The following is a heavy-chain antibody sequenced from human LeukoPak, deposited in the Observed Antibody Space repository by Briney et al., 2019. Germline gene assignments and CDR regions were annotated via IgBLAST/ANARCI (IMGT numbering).Heavy chain of an antibody. CDR3: AKGLYYYDSSGLVDY. CDR1: GFTFNSYA. CDR2: ISGSGGST. Sequence: GGSLRLSCAASGFTFNSYAMSWVRQAPGKGLEWVSAISGSGGSTFYADSVKGRFTISRDNSKNTLYLQMNSLRAEDTAVYYCAKGLYYYDSSGLVDYWGQGTLVTVSS. J-gene: IGHJ4*02. D-gene: IGHD3-22*01. V-gene: IGHV3-23*01.